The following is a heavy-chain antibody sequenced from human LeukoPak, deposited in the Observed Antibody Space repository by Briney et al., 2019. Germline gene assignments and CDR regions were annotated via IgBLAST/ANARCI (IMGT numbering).Heavy chain of an antibody. CDR2: ISSGGRYI. Sequence: GGSLRPSCAASGFTFSTYSMNWVRQAPGKGLEWVSSISSGGRYIYYADSVKGRFTISRDNAKNSLYLQMNSVRAEDTALYYCARCSGGSCYHSDDYWGQGTLVTAS. CDR3: ARCSGGSCYHSDDY. CDR1: GFTFSTYS. V-gene: IGHV3-21*01. D-gene: IGHD2-15*01. J-gene: IGHJ4*02.